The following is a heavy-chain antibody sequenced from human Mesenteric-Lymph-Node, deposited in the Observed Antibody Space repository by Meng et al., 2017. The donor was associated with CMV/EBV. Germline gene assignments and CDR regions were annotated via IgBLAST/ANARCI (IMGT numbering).Heavy chain of an antibody. V-gene: IGHV1-3*01. D-gene: IGHD4-23*01. CDR1: GYTFTSYA. Sequence: CKASGYTFTSYAMHWVRQAPGQRLEWMGWINAGNGNTKYSQKFQGRVTMTRVTAFSTAYIELSSLTSDDTAVYYCARGSGLLSTPDYWGQGTLVTVSS. CDR3: ARGSGLLSTPDY. CDR2: INAGNGNT. J-gene: IGHJ4*02.